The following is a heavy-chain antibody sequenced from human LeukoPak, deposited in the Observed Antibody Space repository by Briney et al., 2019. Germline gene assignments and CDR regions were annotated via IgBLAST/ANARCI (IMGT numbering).Heavy chain of an antibody. V-gene: IGHV4-59*01. D-gene: IGHD3-3*01. CDR3: ARGASGYDFWSGYWGAFDI. CDR2: IYYSGST. Sequence: PSETLSLTCTVSGGSISSYYWSWIRQPPGKGLKWIGYIYYSGSTNYNPSLKSRVTISVDTSKNQFSLKLSSVTAADTAVYYCARGASGYDFWSGYWGAFDIWGQGTMVTVSS. CDR1: GGSISSYY. J-gene: IGHJ3*02.